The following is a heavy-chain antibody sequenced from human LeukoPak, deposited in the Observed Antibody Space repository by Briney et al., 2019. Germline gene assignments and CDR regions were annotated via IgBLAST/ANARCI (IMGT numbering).Heavy chain of an antibody. D-gene: IGHD3-3*01. CDR2: INHSGST. CDR1: GGSFSGYY. Sequence: SETLSLTCAVYGGSFSGYYWSWIRQPPGKELEWIGEINHSGSTNYNPSLKSRVTISVDTSKNQFSLKLSSVTAADTAVYYCARLFTIFGVVLSKFDPWGQGTLVTVSS. V-gene: IGHV4-34*01. J-gene: IGHJ5*02. CDR3: ARLFTIFGVVLSKFDP.